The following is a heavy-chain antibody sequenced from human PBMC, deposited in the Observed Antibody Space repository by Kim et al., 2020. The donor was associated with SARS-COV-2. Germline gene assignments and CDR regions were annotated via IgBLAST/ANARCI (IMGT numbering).Heavy chain of an antibody. CDR2: INWNGGST. Sequence: GGSLRLSCAASGFTFDDYGMSWVRQAPGKGLEWVSGINWNGGSTGYADSVKGRFTISRDNAKNSLYLQMNSLRAEDTALYYCASTVLRYFDWSSFYYWGQGTLVTVSS. CDR3: ASTVLRYFDWSSFYY. CDR1: GFTFDDYG. J-gene: IGHJ4*02. D-gene: IGHD3-9*01. V-gene: IGHV3-20*04.